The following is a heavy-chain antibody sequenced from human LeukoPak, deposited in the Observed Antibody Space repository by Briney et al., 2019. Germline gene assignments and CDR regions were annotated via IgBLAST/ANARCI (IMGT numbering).Heavy chain of an antibody. J-gene: IGHJ5*02. V-gene: IGHV4-59*01. CDR3: ARRYCSSTSCYENWFDP. CDR1: GGSISSYY. CDR2: IYYSGST. Sequence: PSETLSLTCTVSGGSISSYYWSWIRQPPGKGLEWIGYIYYSGSTNYNPSLTSRVTISVDTSKNQFSLKLSSVTAADTAVYYCARRYCSSTSCYENWFDPWGQGTLVTVSS. D-gene: IGHD2-2*01.